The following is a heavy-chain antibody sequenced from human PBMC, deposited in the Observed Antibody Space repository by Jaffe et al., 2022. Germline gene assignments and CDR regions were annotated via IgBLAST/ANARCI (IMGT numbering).Heavy chain of an antibody. Sequence: QVQLQQWGAGLLKPSETLSLTCAVYGGSFSGYYWSWIRQPPGKGLEWIGEINHSGSTNYNPSLKSRVTISVDTSKNQFSLKLSSVTAADTAVYYCARGWGYCSGGSCPPWGQGTLVTVSS. J-gene: IGHJ5*02. CDR2: INHSGST. V-gene: IGHV4-34*01. D-gene: IGHD2-15*01. CDR3: ARGWGYCSGGSCPP. CDR1: GGSFSGYY.